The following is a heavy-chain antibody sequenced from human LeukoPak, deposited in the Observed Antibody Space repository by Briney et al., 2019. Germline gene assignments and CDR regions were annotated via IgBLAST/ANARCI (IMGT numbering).Heavy chain of an antibody. V-gene: IGHV3-30*14. CDR1: GFTFSSYA. J-gene: IGHJ6*03. D-gene: IGHD2-2*01. CDR3: AREKEGYCSRTSCYLDYYYYYMDV. CDR2: ISYDGSNK. Sequence: GGSLRLSCAASGFTFSSYAMHWVRQAPGKGLEWVAVISYDGSNKYYADSVKGRFTISRDNSKNTLYLQMNSLRAEDTAVYYCAREKEGYCSRTSCYLDYYYYYMDVWGKGTTVTISS.